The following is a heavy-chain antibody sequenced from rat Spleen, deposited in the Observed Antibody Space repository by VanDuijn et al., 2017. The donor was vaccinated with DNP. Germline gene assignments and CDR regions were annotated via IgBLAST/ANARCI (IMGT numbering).Heavy chain of an antibody. V-gene: IGHV5-17*01. CDR1: GFTFSDYA. J-gene: IGHJ2*01. CDR2: ISYDGSRT. D-gene: IGHD1-2*01. CDR3: ASHGDYSSYC. Sequence: EVQLVESGGGLVQPGRSLKLSCAASGFTFSDYAMAWVRQAPKKGLEWVATISYDGSRTYYRDSVKGRFTISRDNAKSTLYLQMDSLRSEDTATYYCASHGDYSSYCWGQGVMVTVSS.